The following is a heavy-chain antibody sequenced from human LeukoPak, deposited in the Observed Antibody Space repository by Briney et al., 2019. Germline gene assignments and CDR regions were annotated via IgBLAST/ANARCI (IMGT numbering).Heavy chain of an antibody. V-gene: IGHV1-2*02. D-gene: IGHD2-21*02. CDR1: GYTFTSYG. J-gene: IGHJ3*02. CDR2: INPNSGGT. CDR3: ARTALGASDI. Sequence: GASVKVSCKASGYTFTSYGISWVRQAPGQGLEWMGWINPNSGGTNYAQKFQGRVTMTRDTSISTAYMELSRLRSDDTAVYYCARTALGASDIWGQGTMVTVSS.